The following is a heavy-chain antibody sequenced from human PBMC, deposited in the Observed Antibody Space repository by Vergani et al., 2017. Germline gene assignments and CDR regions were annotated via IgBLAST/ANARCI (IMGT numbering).Heavy chain of an antibody. CDR2: MYHSGST. V-gene: IGHV4-59*01. CDR3: GRVADFYGLGSRLLDL. D-gene: IGHD3-10*01. Sequence: QVRLQESGPGLVKPSETLSLTCSVSGGSMSGYYWSWIRQPPGKELEWIGYMYHSGSTNYNPSLETRVTISGDTSKNQFSLMLNSVTAADTAVYYCGRVADFYGLGSRLLDLWGQGTMVTVSS. CDR1: GGSMSGYY. J-gene: IGHJ3*01.